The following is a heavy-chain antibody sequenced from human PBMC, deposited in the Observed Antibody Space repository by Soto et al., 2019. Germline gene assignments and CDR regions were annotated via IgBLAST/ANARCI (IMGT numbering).Heavy chain of an antibody. CDR1: GFTFSSYA. J-gene: IGHJ4*02. D-gene: IGHD2-15*01. CDR3: ARVPRYCSAGSCFGGYFDY. Sequence: EVQLLESGGGLVQPGGSLRLSCAASGFTFSSYAMSWVRQAPGKGLEWVLTIGGSGGNTYYADSVKGRFTISRDNSKNMMFVQMNSLRPEDTAVYYCARVPRYCSAGSCFGGYFDYWGQGTLITVSS. CDR2: IGGSGGNT. V-gene: IGHV3-23*01.